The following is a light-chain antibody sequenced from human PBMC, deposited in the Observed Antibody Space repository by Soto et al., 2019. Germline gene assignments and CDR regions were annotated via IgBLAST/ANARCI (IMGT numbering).Light chain of an antibody. CDR3: QHYGSSPLT. CDR1: QSVSSN. Sequence: ELVLTQSPATLCVSPGDSATLSCWASQSVSSNLAWYQQKPGQAPRLLIYGASSRATGIPDRFSGSGSVTDFNITISRLEPEDFAVYYCQHYGSSPLTFGGGTKV. CDR2: GAS. J-gene: IGKJ4*01. V-gene: IGKV3-20*01.